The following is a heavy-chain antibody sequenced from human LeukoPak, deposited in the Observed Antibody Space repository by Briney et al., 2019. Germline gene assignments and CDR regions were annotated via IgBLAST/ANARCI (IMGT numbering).Heavy chain of an antibody. J-gene: IGHJ4*02. CDR3: VKDRGYSHGFDY. CDR1: GFTFSNYA. Sequence: GRSLRLSCAATGFTFSNYAIHWGRQAPGKGLEWVAFISDDGSRQHYADSVKGRFTISRDNSKNTLNLQMNSLRAEDTAVYYCVKDRGYSHGFDYWGQGTLVTVSS. CDR2: ISDDGSRQ. D-gene: IGHD5-18*01. V-gene: IGHV3-30-3*01.